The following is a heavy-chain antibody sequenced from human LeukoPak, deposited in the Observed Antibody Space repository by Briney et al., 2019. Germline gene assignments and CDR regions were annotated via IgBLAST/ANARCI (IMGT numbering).Heavy chain of an antibody. CDR3: ARGRGFVVVPAAIGNRAARTWFDP. V-gene: IGHV4-34*01. CDR1: GGSFSGYY. Sequence: SETLSLTCAVYGGSFSGYYWSWLRQPPGKGLEWIGEINHSGSTNYNPSLKSRVTISVDTSKNQFSLKLSSVTAADTAVYYCARGRGFVVVPAAIGNRAARTWFDPWGQGTLVTVSS. CDR2: INHSGST. J-gene: IGHJ5*02. D-gene: IGHD2-2*01.